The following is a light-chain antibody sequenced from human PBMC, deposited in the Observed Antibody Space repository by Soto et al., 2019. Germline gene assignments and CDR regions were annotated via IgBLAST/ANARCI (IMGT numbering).Light chain of an antibody. CDR1: QSVSST. CDR2: GAS. CDR3: EQYNNWPPT. J-gene: IGKJ1*01. V-gene: IGKV3-15*01. Sequence: EIVMTQSPATLSVSPGERANLSCRDSQSVSSTLAWYQQKPGQAPRLLIYGASTRATGIPARFSGSGSGTEVTLTNSSLQSEDSADYYCEQYNNWPPTFGQGTKVQIK.